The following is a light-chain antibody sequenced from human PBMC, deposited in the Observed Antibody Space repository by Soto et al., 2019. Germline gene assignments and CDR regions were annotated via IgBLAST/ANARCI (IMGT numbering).Light chain of an antibody. CDR3: NSRTSSGSSV. J-gene: IGLJ2*01. Sequence: QSALTQPASVSGSPGQSITISCTGASSDVGGYNYVSWYQQHPGRAPKLMLYEVSKRPSGVSNRFSGSKSGNTASLTISGLRADDEAEYYCNSRTSSGSSVFGGGTKLTVL. CDR1: SSDVGGYNY. CDR2: EVS. V-gene: IGLV2-14*01.